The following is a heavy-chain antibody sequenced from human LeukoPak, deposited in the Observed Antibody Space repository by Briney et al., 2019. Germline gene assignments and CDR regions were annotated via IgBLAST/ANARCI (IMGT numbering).Heavy chain of an antibody. D-gene: IGHD2-8*02. J-gene: IGHJ4*02. V-gene: IGHV1-2*02. CDR3: ARGSTGWYFDY. CDR1: GYPFAGYF. CDR2: INLNSGGT. Sequence: GASVKVSCKASGYPFAGYFMHWVRQAPGQGLEWMGWINLNSGGTNYAQKFKGRVTMTRDTSITTAYMELSRLRFDDTAVYYCARGSTGWYFDYWGQGTLVAVSS.